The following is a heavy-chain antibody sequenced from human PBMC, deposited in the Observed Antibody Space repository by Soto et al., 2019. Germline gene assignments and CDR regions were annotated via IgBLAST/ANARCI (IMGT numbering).Heavy chain of an antibody. CDR1: GGTFSSYA. J-gene: IGHJ6*02. CDR2: IIPIFGTA. CDR3: ATGHYDFWSGASMDV. Sequence: RASVKVSCKASGGTFSSYAISWVRQAPGQGLEWMGGIIPIFGTANYAQKFQGRVTITADESTSTAYMELSSLRSEDTAVYYCATGHYDFWSGASMDVWGQGTTVTVSS. V-gene: IGHV1-69*13. D-gene: IGHD3-3*01.